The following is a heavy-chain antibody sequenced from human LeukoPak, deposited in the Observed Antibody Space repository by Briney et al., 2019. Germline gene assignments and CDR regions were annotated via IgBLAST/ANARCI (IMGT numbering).Heavy chain of an antibody. J-gene: IGHJ4*02. CDR2: IIPILGIA. CDR1: GGTFSSYA. D-gene: IGHD3-3*01. CDR3: ARELDFWSGHIDY. V-gene: IGHV1-69*04. Sequence: SVKVSCKASGGTFSSYAISWVRQAPGQGLEWMGRIIPILGIANYAQKFQGRVTITADKSTSTAYMELSSLRSEDTAVYYCARELDFWSGHIDYWGQGTLVTVSS.